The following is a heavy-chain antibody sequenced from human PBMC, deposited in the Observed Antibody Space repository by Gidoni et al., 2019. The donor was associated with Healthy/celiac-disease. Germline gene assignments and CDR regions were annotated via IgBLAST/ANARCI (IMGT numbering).Heavy chain of an antibody. V-gene: IGHV3-30*18. Sequence: QVQLVESGGGVVQPGRSLRLSCAASGFTFSSYGMHWVRQAPGKGLEWVAVISYDGSNKYYADSGKGRFTISRDNSKNTLYLQMNSLRAEDTAVYYCAKDWYYYGSGSYCGIDYWGQGTLVTVSS. D-gene: IGHD3-10*01. CDR1: GFTFSSYG. CDR2: ISYDGSNK. CDR3: AKDWYYYGSGSYCGIDY. J-gene: IGHJ4*02.